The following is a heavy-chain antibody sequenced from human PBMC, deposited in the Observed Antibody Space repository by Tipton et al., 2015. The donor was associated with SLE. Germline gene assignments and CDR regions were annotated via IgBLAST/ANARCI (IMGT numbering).Heavy chain of an antibody. CDR2: VYYTGNT. V-gene: IGHV4-39*07. J-gene: IGHJ4*02. D-gene: IGHD3-22*01. CDR3: ARDEYRYDTTGYHLLGHFDF. Sequence: TLSLTCTVSGGSVSSGYYYWGWIRQPPGKGLEWVGTVYYTGNTFYNPSLKSRVTISVDTSKNQFSLNLSSVTAADTAVYYCARDEYRYDTTGYHLLGHFDFWGQGTLVTVSS. CDR1: GGSVSSGYYY.